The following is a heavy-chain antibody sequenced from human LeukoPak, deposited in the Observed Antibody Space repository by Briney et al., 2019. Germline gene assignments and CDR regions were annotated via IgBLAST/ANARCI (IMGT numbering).Heavy chain of an antibody. Sequence: GASVKVSCKASGYTFTSYGISWVRQAPGQGLEWMGWISAYNGNTNYAQKLQGRVTMTTDTSTCTAYMELRSLRSDDTAVYYCARVQSFTPGYYYYYMDVWGKGTTVTVSS. CDR3: ARVQSFTPGYYYYYMDV. V-gene: IGHV1-18*01. CDR2: ISAYNGNT. J-gene: IGHJ6*03. CDR1: GYTFTSYG. D-gene: IGHD3-16*02.